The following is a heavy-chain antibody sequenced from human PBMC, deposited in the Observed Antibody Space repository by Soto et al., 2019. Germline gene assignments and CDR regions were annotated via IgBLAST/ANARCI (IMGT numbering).Heavy chain of an antibody. CDR1: GASVSSDNYY. V-gene: IGHV4-61*03. D-gene: IGHD6-19*01. CDR3: ATGNSSGLFFDY. J-gene: IGHJ4*02. Sequence: QVQLQKSGPGLVKPSETLSLTCTVSGASVSSDNYYWSWIREPPGKGLEWIGYIYYTGATDYDPSLKSRVTISLDTSKNHFSLKLTSVTAADTALYYCATGNSSGLFFDYWGQGTLVTVSS. CDR2: IYYTGAT.